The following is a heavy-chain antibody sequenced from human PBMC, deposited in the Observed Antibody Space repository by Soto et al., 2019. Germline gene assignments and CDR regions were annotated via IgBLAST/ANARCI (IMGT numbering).Heavy chain of an antibody. J-gene: IGHJ6*02. CDR3: ARGYCSGGNCYSGMDV. V-gene: IGHV1-69*01. D-gene: IGHD2-15*01. CDR1: GGTFSTHA. Sequence: QVQLVQSGAEVKQPGSSVKVSCKASGGTFSTHAIIWVRQAPGHGLEWMGGIIPISGTTYYTQKFQGRVTSTADETTSTAFLELSSLKSDDTAVFFCARGYCSGGNCYSGMDVVGQGTMVTVSS. CDR2: IIPISGTT.